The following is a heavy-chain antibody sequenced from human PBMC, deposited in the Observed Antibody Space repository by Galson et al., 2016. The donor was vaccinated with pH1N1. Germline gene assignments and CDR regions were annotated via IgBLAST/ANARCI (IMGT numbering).Heavy chain of an antibody. CDR2: ITGSGGSS. V-gene: IGHV3-23*01. CDR3: AKAPHGLAGFDY. J-gene: IGHJ4*02. CDR1: GFTFTSYD. Sequence: SLRLSCAASGFTFTSYDMSWVRQAPGKGLEWVSAITGSGGSSYYADSVKGRFTISRDKSKNTLYLQMNSLRAEDTAVYYCAKAPHGLAGFDYWGQGTLVTVSS.